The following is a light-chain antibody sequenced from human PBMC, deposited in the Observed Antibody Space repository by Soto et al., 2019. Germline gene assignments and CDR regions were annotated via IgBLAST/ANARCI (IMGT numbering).Light chain of an antibody. V-gene: IGKV3-20*01. CDR2: GAS. CDR1: QSVSSNS. Sequence: EIVLTQSPATLSLSPGERATLSCRASQSVSSNSLAWYHQKPGQAPRLLIYGASSRATGIPDRFSGSGSGTGSTLTISRLEPEDFAVYYCQQYGSSPWTFGQGTKVDIK. CDR3: QQYGSSPWT. J-gene: IGKJ1*01.